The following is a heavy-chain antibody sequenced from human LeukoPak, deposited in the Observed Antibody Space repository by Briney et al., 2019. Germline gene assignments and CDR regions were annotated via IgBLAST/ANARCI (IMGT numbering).Heavy chain of an antibody. CDR1: GFTVSSNY. CDR2: IYSGGST. D-gene: IGHD2-21*01. Sequence: TGGSLRLSCTVSGFTVSSNYMSWVRQAPGKGLEWVSIIYSGGSTYYADSVKGRFIISRDNSQNTVYLQMNSLRADDTAVYYCARDPVEHSHYFDGDGQEDHWGQGTLVTVSS. V-gene: IGHV3-66*01. J-gene: IGHJ4*02. CDR3: ARDPVEHSHYFDGDGQEDH.